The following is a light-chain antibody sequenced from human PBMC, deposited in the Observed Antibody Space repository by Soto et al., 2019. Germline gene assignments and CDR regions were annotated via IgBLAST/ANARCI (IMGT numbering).Light chain of an antibody. CDR3: QHSYSIPIT. J-gene: IGKJ5*01. CDR1: QSISFY. V-gene: IGKV1-39*01. CDR2: AAS. Sequence: MTQSPSSLSASVGDRVTITCRASQSISFYLNWYQQKPGKAPKVLIYAASSLQSGVPSRFSGSGSGTDFTLTISSLQPEDFATYYCQHSYSIPITFGQGTRLEIK.